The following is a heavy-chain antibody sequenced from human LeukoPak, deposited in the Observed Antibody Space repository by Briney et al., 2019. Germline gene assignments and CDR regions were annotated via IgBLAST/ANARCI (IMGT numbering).Heavy chain of an antibody. D-gene: IGHD3-22*01. CDR3: ARGRIAKIVVVHSFQYGMDV. CDR2: INDYSGNT. Sequence: PSETLSLTCDVFGGSFTDYFWTWIRQSPGKGLEWIGEINDYSGNTNYNPSPNSRVSISLEKSKNQFSLELRSVTAADTAVYYCARGRIAKIVVVHSFQYGMDVWGQGTTVTVSS. V-gene: IGHV4-34*01. J-gene: IGHJ6*02. CDR1: GGSFTDYF.